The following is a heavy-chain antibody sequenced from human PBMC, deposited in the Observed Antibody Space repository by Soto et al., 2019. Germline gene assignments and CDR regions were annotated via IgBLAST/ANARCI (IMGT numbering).Heavy chain of an antibody. D-gene: IGHD6-13*01. CDR3: ARVPIAAAGRVYYYMDV. V-gene: IGHV4-31*03. J-gene: IGHJ6*03. CDR1: GGSINSDPYY. Sequence: SETLSLTCSVSGGSINSDPYYWSWIRQHPGKGLEWIGYISSSGSTYYTPSLKSRLTISIDTSKNQFSLKLSSVTAADTAVYYCARVPIAAAGRVYYYMDVWGKGTTVTVSS. CDR2: ISSSGST.